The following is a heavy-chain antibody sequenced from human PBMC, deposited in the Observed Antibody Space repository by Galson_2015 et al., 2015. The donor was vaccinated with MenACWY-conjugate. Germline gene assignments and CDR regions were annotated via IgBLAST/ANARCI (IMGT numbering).Heavy chain of an antibody. D-gene: IGHD5-24*01. V-gene: IGHV5-51*03. CDR2: IRPGEPDT. CDR1: GYIFTNCG. Sequence: QSGAEVKKPGESLRISCEASGYIFTNCGIGWVRQTPGKGLEGMGIIRPGEPDTRYSPSFQGQVTISADKSITTAYLQWSSLQASDTAMYYCARRGNGDTLGPNDAFDIWGQGTMATVSS. CDR3: ARRGNGDTLGPNDAFDI. J-gene: IGHJ3*02.